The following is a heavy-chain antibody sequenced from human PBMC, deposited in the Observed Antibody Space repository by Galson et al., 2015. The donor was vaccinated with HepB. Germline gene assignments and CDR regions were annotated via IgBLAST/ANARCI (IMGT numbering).Heavy chain of an antibody. V-gene: IGHV3-23*01. D-gene: IGHD6-13*01. CDR3: AKVRGTSWYGLDY. J-gene: IGHJ4*02. CDR2: ISESGSST. CDR1: GFTFSTYA. Sequence: SLRLSCAASGFTFSTYAMSWVRQAPGKGLEWVSGISESGSSTYYTDSVKGRFTISRDNSKNTVYLQVNSLRAEDAALYFCAKVRGTSWYGLDYWGRRALVTVSS.